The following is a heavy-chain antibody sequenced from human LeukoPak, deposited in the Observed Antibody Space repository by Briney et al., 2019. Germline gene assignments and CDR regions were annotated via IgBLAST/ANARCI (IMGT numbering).Heavy chain of an antibody. CDR1: GYSISSGYY. Sequence: PSETLSLTCAVSGYSISSGYYWGWIRPPPGRGLEWIGSIYHSRSTYYNPSLKSRVTISVDTSKNQFSLRLSSVTAADTAVYYCARARRGYSYEPFDYWGQGTLVTVSS. V-gene: IGHV4-38-2*01. CDR2: IYHSRST. J-gene: IGHJ4*02. D-gene: IGHD5-18*01. CDR3: ARARRGYSYEPFDY.